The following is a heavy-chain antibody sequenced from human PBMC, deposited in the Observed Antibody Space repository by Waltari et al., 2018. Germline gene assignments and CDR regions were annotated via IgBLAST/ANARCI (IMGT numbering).Heavy chain of an antibody. V-gene: IGHV1-8*01. CDR1: GYTFPSYA. D-gene: IGHD6-6*01. CDR2: MNPNSGNT. J-gene: IGHJ6*03. Sequence: QVQLVQSGAEVKKPGASVKVSCKASGYTFPSYAINWVRPSTGQGLEWMGWMNPNSGNTGYAQKFQGRVTMTRNTSISTADMELSSLRSEDTAVYYCARAYSSSNYYYYYMDVWGKGTTVTVSS. CDR3: ARAYSSSNYYYYYMDV.